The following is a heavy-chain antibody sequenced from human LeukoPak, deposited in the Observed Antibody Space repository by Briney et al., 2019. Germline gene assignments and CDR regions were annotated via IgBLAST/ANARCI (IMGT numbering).Heavy chain of an antibody. J-gene: IGHJ5*02. D-gene: IGHD3-10*01. CDR2: IYYSRST. CDR3: ARVGRVTLFRGDKPYNWFDP. CDR1: GGSISSGDYY. Sequence: PSETLSLTCSVSGGSISSGDYYWSWIRQPPGKGLEWIGYIYYSRSTYYNPSLKSRVTISVDTSKTQFSLKLSSVTAADTAVYYCARVGRVTLFRGDKPYNWFDPWGQGTLVTVSS. V-gene: IGHV4-30-4*01.